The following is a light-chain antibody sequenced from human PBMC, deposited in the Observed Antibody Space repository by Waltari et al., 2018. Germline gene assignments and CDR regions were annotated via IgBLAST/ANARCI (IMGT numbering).Light chain of an antibody. CDR2: GAS. CDR3: QQYGSSILYT. CDR1: QSLTKRY. Sequence: VLTQSPATLSLSPGERVTLSCRASQSLTKRYLAWYQQKPGQAPRLLIYGASSRAAGIPDRFSGSGSGTDFALTISRLEPEDVAVYYCQQYGSSILYTFGQGTKLEIK. J-gene: IGKJ2*01. V-gene: IGKV3-20*01.